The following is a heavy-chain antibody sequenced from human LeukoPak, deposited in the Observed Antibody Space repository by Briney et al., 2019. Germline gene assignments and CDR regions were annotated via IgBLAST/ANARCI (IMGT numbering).Heavy chain of an antibody. J-gene: IGHJ4*02. CDR3: ARDPYVYGSGSAIEY. D-gene: IGHD3-10*01. Sequence: QPGGSLRLSCAASGFTFSSYGMNWVRQAPGKGLEWVSGIGGRDGVTTYYTSSVKGRFTISRDNSKNTLHLQMDSLRGEDTAVYYCARDPYVYGSGSAIEYWGQGTLVTVSS. V-gene: IGHV3-23*01. CDR2: IGGRDGVTT. CDR1: GFTFSSYG.